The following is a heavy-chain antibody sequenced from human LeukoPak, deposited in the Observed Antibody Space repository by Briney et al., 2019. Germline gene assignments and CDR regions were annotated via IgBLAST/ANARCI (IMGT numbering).Heavy chain of an antibody. CDR3: AGEDYDTDY. V-gene: IGHV4-34*01. CDR1: GGSFSGYY. CDR2: INHSGST. J-gene: IGHJ4*02. Sequence: SETLSLTCAVYGGSFSGYYWSWIPQPPGKGLEWIGEINHSGSTNYNPSLKSRVTISVDTSKNQFSLKLSSVTAADTAVYYCAGEDYDTDYWGQGTLVTVSS. D-gene: IGHD3-22*01.